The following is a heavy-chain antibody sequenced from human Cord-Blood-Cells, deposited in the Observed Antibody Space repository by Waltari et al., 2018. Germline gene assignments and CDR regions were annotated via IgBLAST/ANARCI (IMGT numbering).Heavy chain of an antibody. CDR3: ARDHYYGSGSYAFDI. D-gene: IGHD3-10*01. CDR1: GGSVSSGSYY. CDR2: IYYSGST. J-gene: IGHJ3*02. Sequence: QVQLQESGPGLVKPSETLSLTCTVSGGSVSSGSYYWSWIRQPPGKGLEWIGYIYYSGSTNYNPSLKSRVTISVDTSKNQFSLKLSSVTAADTAVYYCARDHYYGSGSYAFDIWGQGTMVTVSS. V-gene: IGHV4-61*01.